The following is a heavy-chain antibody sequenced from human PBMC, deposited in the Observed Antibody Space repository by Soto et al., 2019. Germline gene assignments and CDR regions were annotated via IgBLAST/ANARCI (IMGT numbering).Heavy chain of an antibody. D-gene: IGHD2-21*02. CDR3: AREAYCTTDCLTRGSYFGMDV. Sequence: PSETLSLTCTVSGGSISSYYWSWIRQPAGKGLEWIGRIYTSGSTNYNPSLKSRVTMSVDTSKNHFSLQLSSVTPEDTAVYYCAREAYCTTDCLTRGSYFGMDVWGQGTTVTVSS. CDR1: GGSISSYY. V-gene: IGHV4-4*07. J-gene: IGHJ6*02. CDR2: IYTSGST.